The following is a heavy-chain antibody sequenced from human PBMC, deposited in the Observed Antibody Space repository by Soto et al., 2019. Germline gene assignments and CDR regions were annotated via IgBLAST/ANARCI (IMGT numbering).Heavy chain of an antibody. CDR2: IYRSGST. D-gene: IGHD1-1*01. J-gene: IGHJ6*04. CDR3: ARTLDYRHLDV. V-gene: IGHV4-4*09. Sequence: QVQMQESGPGLVKPSETLSLTCTVSGDSVRNQYWSWIRRPPGRGLERIGYIYRSGSTKYNPSPKSLLTISVDTSKNQFSLKLSSVTAADTAVYYCARTLDYRHLDVWGKGTTLTVSS. CDR1: GDSVRNQY.